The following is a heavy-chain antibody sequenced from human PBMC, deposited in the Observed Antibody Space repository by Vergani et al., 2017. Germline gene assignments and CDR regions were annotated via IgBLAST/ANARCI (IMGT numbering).Heavy chain of an antibody. CDR2: IKQDGSEK. Sequence: EVQLVESGGGLVQPGGSLRLSCAASGFTFSSYWMSWVRQAPGKGLEWVANIKQDGSEKYYVDSVKGRFTISRDNAKNSLYLQMNSLRAEDTAFYFCAKYGPTGTTGTAFDIWGQGALVTVSP. J-gene: IGHJ4*02. V-gene: IGHV3-7*03. CDR3: AKYGPTGTTGTAFDI. CDR1: GFTFSSYW. D-gene: IGHD1-1*01.